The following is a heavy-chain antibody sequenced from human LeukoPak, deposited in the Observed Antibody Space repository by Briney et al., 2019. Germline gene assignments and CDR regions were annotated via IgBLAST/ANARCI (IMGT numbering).Heavy chain of an antibody. CDR2: ISYDGSNK. J-gene: IGHJ4*02. D-gene: IGHD6-13*01. CDR1: GFTFSSYA. Sequence: PGGSLRLSCAASGFTFSSYAMHWVRQAPGKGLEWVAVISYDGSNKYYADSVKGRFTISRDNSKSTLYLQMNSLRAEDTAVYYCARDSSSSWYAVFDYWGQGTLVTVSS. CDR3: ARDSSSSWYAVFDY. V-gene: IGHV3-30*04.